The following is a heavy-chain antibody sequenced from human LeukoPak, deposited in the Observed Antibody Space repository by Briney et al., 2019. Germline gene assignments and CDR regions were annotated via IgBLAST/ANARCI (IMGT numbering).Heavy chain of an antibody. V-gene: IGHV1-69*13. CDR3: ARAASPDSGWYWFDP. CDR2: IIPIFGTA. Sequence: ASVKVSCKASGGTFSIYAISWVRQAPGQGLEWMGGIIPIFGTANYAQKFQGRVTITADESTSTAYMELSSLRSEDTAVYYCARAASPDSGWYWFDPWGQGTLVTVSS. J-gene: IGHJ5*02. D-gene: IGHD6-19*01. CDR1: GGTFSIYA.